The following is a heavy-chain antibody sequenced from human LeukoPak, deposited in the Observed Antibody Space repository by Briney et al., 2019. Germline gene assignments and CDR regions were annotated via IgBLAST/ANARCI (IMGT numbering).Heavy chain of an antibody. CDR3: AKDRGSSWYSYFDY. CDR1: GFTFSSYS. Sequence: GGSLRLSCAASGFTFSSYSMNWVRQAPGKGLEWVSYISSSSSTIYYADSVKGRFTISRDNSKNTLYLQMNSLRAEDTAVYYCAKDRGSSWYSYFDYWGQGTLVTVSS. V-gene: IGHV3-48*01. J-gene: IGHJ4*02. D-gene: IGHD6-13*01. CDR2: ISSSSSTI.